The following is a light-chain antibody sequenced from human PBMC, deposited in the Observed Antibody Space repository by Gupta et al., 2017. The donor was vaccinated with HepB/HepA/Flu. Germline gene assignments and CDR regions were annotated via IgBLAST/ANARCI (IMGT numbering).Light chain of an antibody. CDR1: RDIFIY. CDR3: QQYDNVPLT. CDR2: DAS. V-gene: IGKV1-33*01. Sequence: DIQMTQSPSSLSASVGDRVTITCQASRDIFIYLNWFQQKPGKAPKLLIYDASNLQSGVPSRFRGSGSGTDFSFTISRLQPEDIATYYCQQYDNVPLTFGGGTKVDIK. J-gene: IGKJ4*01.